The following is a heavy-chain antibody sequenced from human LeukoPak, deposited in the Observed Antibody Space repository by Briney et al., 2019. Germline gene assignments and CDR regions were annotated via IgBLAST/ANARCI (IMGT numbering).Heavy chain of an antibody. CDR3: TKVRANIDY. J-gene: IGHJ4*02. V-gene: IGHV3-23*01. Sequence: PGGSLRLSCAASGFTVSSNYMSWVRQAPGKGLEWVSALSDSGINTYYADSVKGRFTISRDNSKNTLYLQMNSLRAEDTAVYYCTKVRANIDYWGQGTLVTVSS. CDR1: GFTVSSNY. CDR2: LSDSGINT.